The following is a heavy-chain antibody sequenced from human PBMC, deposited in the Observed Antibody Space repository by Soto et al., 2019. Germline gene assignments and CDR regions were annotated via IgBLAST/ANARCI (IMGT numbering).Heavy chain of an antibody. CDR1: GGSISSGGYY. D-gene: IGHD6-13*01. Sequence: KTSETLSLTCTVSGGSISSGGYYWSWIRQHPGKGLEWIGYIYYSGSTYYNPSLKSRVTISVDTSKNQFSLKLSSVTAADTAVYYCARDKSSWAPGGMDVWGQGTTVTVPS. J-gene: IGHJ6*02. CDR3: ARDKSSWAPGGMDV. V-gene: IGHV4-31*03. CDR2: IYYSGST.